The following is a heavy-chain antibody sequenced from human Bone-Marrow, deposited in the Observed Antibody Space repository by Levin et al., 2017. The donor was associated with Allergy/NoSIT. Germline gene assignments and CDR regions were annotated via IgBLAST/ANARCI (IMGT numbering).Heavy chain of an antibody. V-gene: IGHV4-30-4*01. CDR3: ARLSLTFYDILTGYYSPIGTFDY. D-gene: IGHD3-9*01. CDR2: IYYSGST. CDR1: GGSINSGDSY. J-gene: IGHJ4*02. Sequence: SCNVSGGSINSGDSYWSRIRQPPGKGLEWIGYIYYSGSTYYNPSLKSRITISIDTSKSQFSLQLSSVTAADTAVYYCARLSLTFYDILTGYYSPIGTFDYWGQGTLVTVSS.